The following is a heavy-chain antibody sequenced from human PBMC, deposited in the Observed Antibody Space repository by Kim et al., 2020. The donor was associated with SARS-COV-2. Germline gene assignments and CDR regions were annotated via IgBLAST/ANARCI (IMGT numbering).Heavy chain of an antibody. CDR1: GFTFSSYS. V-gene: IGHV3-21*01. J-gene: IGHJ4*02. CDR2: ISSSSSYI. CDR3: AKPPGIAVAGYR. D-gene: IGHD6-19*01. Sequence: GGSLRLSCAASGFTFSSYSMNWVRQAPGKGLEWVSSISSSSSYIYYADSVKGRFTISRDNAKNSLYLQMNSLRAEDTAVYYCAKPPGIAVAGYRWGQGTLVTVSS.